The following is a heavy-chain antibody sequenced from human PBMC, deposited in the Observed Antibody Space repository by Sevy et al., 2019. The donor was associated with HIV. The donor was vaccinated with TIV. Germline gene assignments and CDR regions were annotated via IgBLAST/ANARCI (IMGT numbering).Heavy chain of an antibody. CDR3: ARSGGYSDYGMDV. Sequence: GGSLRLSCVSSGFTFSTYDMHWVRQVTGKGLEWISGVGPAGDQFYPGSVKGRFTISRENAKNSIYLQMNNLRAGDMAVYYCARSGGYSDYGMDVWGQGTTVTVSS. D-gene: IGHD5-12*01. CDR1: GFTFSTYD. V-gene: IGHV3-13*05. J-gene: IGHJ6*02. CDR2: VGPAGDQ.